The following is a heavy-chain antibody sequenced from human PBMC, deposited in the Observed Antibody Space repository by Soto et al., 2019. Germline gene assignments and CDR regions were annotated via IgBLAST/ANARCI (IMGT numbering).Heavy chain of an antibody. CDR1: GFAFTMAW. J-gene: IGHJ4*02. V-gene: IGHV3-15*01. CDR2: IRRQMDGGTT. CDR3: TTGAYGEYVRDY. Sequence: PGGSLRLSCAASGFAFTMAWMTWVRQAPGKALEWVGRIRRQMDGGTTDYAAPVKGRFTISRDDSKNTLYLQMNSLKTEDTAVYYCTTGAYGEYVRDYWGQGTLVTVSS. D-gene: IGHD3-10*01.